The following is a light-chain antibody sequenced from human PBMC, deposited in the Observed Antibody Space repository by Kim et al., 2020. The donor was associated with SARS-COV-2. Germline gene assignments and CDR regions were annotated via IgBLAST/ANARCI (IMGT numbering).Light chain of an antibody. CDR2: DVT. CDR1: SSDIGRFNF. Sequence: GLSITISCTGTSSDIGRFNFVSWYQQHPGKAPKVLIYDVTGRPSGISDRFSGSKSGNTASLTISGLLTEDEADYYCRSWTTSYTWVFGGGTKVTVL. CDR3: RSWTTSYTWV. V-gene: IGLV2-14*03. J-gene: IGLJ3*02.